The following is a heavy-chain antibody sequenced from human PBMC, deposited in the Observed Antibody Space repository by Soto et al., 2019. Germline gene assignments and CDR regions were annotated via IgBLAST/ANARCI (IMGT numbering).Heavy chain of an antibody. CDR2: ISGSGGST. Sequence: GGSLRLSCAASGFTFSSYVMSWVRQAPGKGLEWVSAISGSGGSTYYADSVKGRFTISRDNSKNTLYRQMNSLRAEDTAVYYCANDMTRVTGHYYYYMDVWGKGTTVTVSS. D-gene: IGHD4-17*01. J-gene: IGHJ6*03. V-gene: IGHV3-23*01. CDR3: ANDMTRVTGHYYYYMDV. CDR1: GFTFSSYV.